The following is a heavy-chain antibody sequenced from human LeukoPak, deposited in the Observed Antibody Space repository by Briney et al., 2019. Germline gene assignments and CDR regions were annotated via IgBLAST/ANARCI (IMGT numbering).Heavy chain of an antibody. V-gene: IGHV3-53*01. D-gene: IGHD3-22*01. CDR3: AKSLTYYHENSDSI. CDR1: GFIVSSNY. CDR2: IYKDGRT. Sequence: GGSLRLSCAASGFIVSSNYMTWVRQAPGKGLEWVSVIYKDGRTFYAGSVKGRFTISRDNSKNTLYLQMNSLRAEDTAVYYCAKSLTYYHENSDSIWGQGTLVTVSS. J-gene: IGHJ4*02.